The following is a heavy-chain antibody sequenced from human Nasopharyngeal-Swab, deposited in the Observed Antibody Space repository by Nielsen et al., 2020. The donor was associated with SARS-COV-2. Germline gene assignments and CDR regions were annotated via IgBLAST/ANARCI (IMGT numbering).Heavy chain of an antibody. Sequence: GESLKISCAASGFTFSTYAVSWVRQAPGKGLEWVSVFSGSGGSTYYADSVKGRFTISGDNSENTLYLQMNSLRAEDTAVYYCAKNRWGSSGWFEIDYWGQGTLVTVSS. V-gene: IGHV3-23*01. CDR3: AKNRWGSSGWFEIDY. CDR1: GFTFSTYA. J-gene: IGHJ4*02. D-gene: IGHD6-19*01. CDR2: FSGSGGST.